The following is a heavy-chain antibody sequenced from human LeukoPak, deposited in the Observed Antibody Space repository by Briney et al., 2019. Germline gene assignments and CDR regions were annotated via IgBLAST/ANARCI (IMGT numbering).Heavy chain of an antibody. CDR2: IYSGGST. V-gene: IGHV3-23*03. CDR1: GITFSSYA. D-gene: IGHD3-22*01. Sequence: GGSLRLSCAASGITFSSYAMIWVRQAPGKGLEWVSVIYSGGSTYYADSVKGRFTISRDNSKNTLYLQMNSLRAEETAVYYCAREGDDSSGYYPHFDYWGQGTLVTVSS. J-gene: IGHJ4*02. CDR3: AREGDDSSGYYPHFDY.